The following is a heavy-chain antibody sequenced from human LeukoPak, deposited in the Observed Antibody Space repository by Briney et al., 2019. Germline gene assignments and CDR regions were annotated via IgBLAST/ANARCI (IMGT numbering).Heavy chain of an antibody. CDR1: GFTFRRYG. CDR3: ATDPYGDYVSSSFDY. V-gene: IGHV3-21*01. J-gene: IGHJ4*02. D-gene: IGHD4-17*01. CDR2: ISSRGTST. Sequence: GGSLRLSLGASGFTFRRYGLELGRPGPGTGLGFVLAISSRGTSTYYANSVKGRFTISRDNAKNSLYLQMNSLRAEDTAVYYCATDPYGDYVSSSFDYWGQGTLVTVSS.